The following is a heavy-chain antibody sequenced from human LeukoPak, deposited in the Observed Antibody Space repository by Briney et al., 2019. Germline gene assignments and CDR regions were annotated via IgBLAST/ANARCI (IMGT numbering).Heavy chain of an antibody. CDR2: LYHSGST. CDR1: GYSISSGYY. Sequence: PSETLSLTCAVSGYSISSGYYWGWIRQPPGKGLEWIGSLYHSGSTYYNPSPKSRVTMSVDTSKNQFALKLSSVTAADTAVYYCARGYCSSTSCYYPWGQGTLVTVSS. D-gene: IGHD2-2*01. CDR3: ARGYCSSTSCYYP. J-gene: IGHJ5*02. V-gene: IGHV4-38-2*01.